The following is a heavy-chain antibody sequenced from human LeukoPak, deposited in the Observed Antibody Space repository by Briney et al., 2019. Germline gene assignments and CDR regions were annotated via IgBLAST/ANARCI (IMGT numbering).Heavy chain of an antibody. CDR1: GYTFTSYY. Sequence: ASVKVSCKASGYTFTSYYMHWVRQAPGQGLEWMGLINPSGGSTSYAQKFQGRVTMTRDTSTSTVYMELSSLRSEDTAVYYCARVMNYYDSSGYVDAFDIWGKGTMVTVSS. D-gene: IGHD3-22*01. CDR3: ARVMNYYDSSGYVDAFDI. CDR2: INPSGGST. J-gene: IGHJ3*02. V-gene: IGHV1-46*01.